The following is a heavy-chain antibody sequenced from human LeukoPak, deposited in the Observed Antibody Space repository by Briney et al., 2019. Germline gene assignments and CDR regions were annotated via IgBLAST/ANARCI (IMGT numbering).Heavy chain of an antibody. V-gene: IGHV3-23*01. D-gene: IGHD1-26*01. CDR2: ISSSGGST. Sequence: GGSLRLSCAASGFTFSSYDMSWVRQAPGKGLEWVSAISSSGGSTYYGDSVKGRFTISRDNSKNMRYLQMNSLRAEDTAVYYCAKRPGVGAAPFDYWGQGTLVTVSS. CDR1: GFTFSSYD. CDR3: AKRPGVGAAPFDY. J-gene: IGHJ4*02.